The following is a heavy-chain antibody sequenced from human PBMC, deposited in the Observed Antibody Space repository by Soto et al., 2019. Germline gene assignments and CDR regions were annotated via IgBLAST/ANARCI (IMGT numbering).Heavy chain of an antibody. Sequence: PVLLSLTCAVSSGSISSRNWWSWVRQPPGKGLEWIGEIYHRGSTNYNPSLKSRVTISVDKSKNQFSLKLSSVTAADTAVYYCARAAGITMVRGVIYYYYYMDVWGKGTTVTVSS. CDR1: SGSISSRNW. D-gene: IGHD3-10*01. CDR3: ARAAGITMVRGVIYYYYYMDV. CDR2: IYHRGST. J-gene: IGHJ6*03. V-gene: IGHV4-4*03.